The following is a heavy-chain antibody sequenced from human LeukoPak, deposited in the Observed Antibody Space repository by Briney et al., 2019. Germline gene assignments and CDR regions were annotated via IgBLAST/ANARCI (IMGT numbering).Heavy chain of an antibody. CDR1: GFTFSSYS. V-gene: IGHV3-30*03. CDR3: AGEVRPKSFDS. CDR2: ISYDGTNK. Sequence: GGSLRLSCAASGFTFSSYSMNWVRQAPGKGLEWVAHISYDGTNKDYVDSVKGRFTISRDDSKNTLYLQMNSLRPEDTAVYYCAGEVRPKSFDSWGQGTLVTVSS. J-gene: IGHJ4*02. D-gene: IGHD3-22*01.